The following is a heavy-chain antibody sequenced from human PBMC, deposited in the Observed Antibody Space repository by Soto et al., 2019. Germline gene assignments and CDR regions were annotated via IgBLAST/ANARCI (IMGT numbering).Heavy chain of an antibody. CDR1: GGSFSGYY. CDR3: ARVSWAMVRGVIIRWPTFDY. V-gene: IGHV4-34*01. CDR2: INHSGST. Sequence: KLSETLSLTCAVYGGSFSGYYWSWIRQPPGKGLEWIGEINHSGSTNYNPSLKSRVTISVDTSKNQFSLKLSSVTAADTAVYYCARVSWAMVRGVIIRWPTFDYWGQGTLVTVSS. J-gene: IGHJ4*02. D-gene: IGHD3-10*01.